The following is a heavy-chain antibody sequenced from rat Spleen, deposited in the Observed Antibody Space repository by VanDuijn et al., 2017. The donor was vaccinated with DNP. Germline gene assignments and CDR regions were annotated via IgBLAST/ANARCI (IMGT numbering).Heavy chain of an antibody. V-gene: IGHV3-1*01. CDR3: ARWNIGTSTLDY. CDR2: ICYSGTT. CDR1: GSSITSNY. D-gene: IGHD1-5*01. J-gene: IGHJ2*01. Sequence: EVQLQESGPGLVKPSQPLSLTCSVTGSSITSNYWGWIREFPGNKMQYIGHICYSGTTNYNPSLKSRISMTRDNSKKQFFLHLHSVTTEDTATFYCARWNIGTSTLDYWGQGVMVTVSS.